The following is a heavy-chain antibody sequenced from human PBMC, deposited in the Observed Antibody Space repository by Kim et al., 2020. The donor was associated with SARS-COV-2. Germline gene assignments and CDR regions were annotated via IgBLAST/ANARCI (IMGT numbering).Heavy chain of an antibody. CDR3: AKTRARGYDFCHGFDY. CDR1: GFTFSNYA. Sequence: GGSLRLSCAVSGFTFSNYAMAWVRQAPGKGLEWVSVIYFGNYSLYNADSVKGRFTISRDNSKNTVYLQMNSLRAEDTAIYYCAKTRARGYDFCHGFDYWGQGTLVTVSS. J-gene: IGHJ4*02. V-gene: IGHV3-23*03. D-gene: IGHD5-12*01. CDR2: IYFGNYSL.